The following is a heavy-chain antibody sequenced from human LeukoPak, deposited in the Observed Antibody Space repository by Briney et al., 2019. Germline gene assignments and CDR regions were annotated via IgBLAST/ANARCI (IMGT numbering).Heavy chain of an antibody. CDR2: INGGGSPI. CDR3: ARKAWIPDPNNKKYYFDY. J-gene: IGHJ4*02. Sequence: GGSLRLSCAASGFIFSRDSMNWVRQAPGKGLEWVSYINGGGSPILYADSVRGRFTISRDNAKNSLYLQMNSLRAEDTAVYYCARKAWIPDPNNKKYYFDYWGQGTLVTVSS. V-gene: IGHV3-48*01. D-gene: IGHD5-12*01. CDR1: GFIFSRDS.